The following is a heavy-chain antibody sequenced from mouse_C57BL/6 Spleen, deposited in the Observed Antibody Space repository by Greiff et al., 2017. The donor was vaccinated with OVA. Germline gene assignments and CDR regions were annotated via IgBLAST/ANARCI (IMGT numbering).Heavy chain of an antibody. D-gene: IGHD1-1*01. V-gene: IGHV1-55*01. CDR3: ARGVTTVANYFDY. CDR1: GYTFTSYW. Sequence: VQLQQPGAELVKPGASVKMSCKASGYTFTSYWITWVKQRPGQGLEWIGDIYPGSGSTNYNEKFKSKATLTVDTSSSTAYMQLSSLTSEDSAVYYCARGVTTVANYFDYWGQGTTLTVSS. CDR2: IYPGSGST. J-gene: IGHJ2*01.